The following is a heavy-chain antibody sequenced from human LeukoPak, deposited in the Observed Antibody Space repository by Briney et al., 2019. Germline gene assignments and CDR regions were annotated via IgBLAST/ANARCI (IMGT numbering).Heavy chain of an antibody. J-gene: IGHJ3*02. CDR3: ARALPPDIVVVPAAPTHAFDI. CDR1: GYTFTGYY. D-gene: IGHD2-2*01. Sequence: ASVKVSCKASGYTFTGYYMHWVRQAPGQGLEWMGWINPNSGGTNYAQKFQGWVTMTRDTSISTAYMELSRLRSDDTAVYYCARALPPDIVVVPAAPTHAFDIWGQGTMVTVSS. V-gene: IGHV1-2*04. CDR2: INPNSGGT.